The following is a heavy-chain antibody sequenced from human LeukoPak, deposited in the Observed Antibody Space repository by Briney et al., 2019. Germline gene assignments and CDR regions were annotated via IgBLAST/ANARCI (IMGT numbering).Heavy chain of an antibody. CDR1: GGSFSDYY. D-gene: IGHD3-22*01. CDR3: ARGTVHFGYYDTSGYLEY. Sequence: PSETLSLTCAVYGGSFSDYYWIWIRQSPGKGLEWIGEINHGRSTNYNPSLKSRATISQDTSKNQFSLRLTSVTAAGTAVYYCARGTVHFGYYDTSGYLEYWGQGALVTVSS. CDR2: INHGRST. V-gene: IGHV4-34*01. J-gene: IGHJ4*02.